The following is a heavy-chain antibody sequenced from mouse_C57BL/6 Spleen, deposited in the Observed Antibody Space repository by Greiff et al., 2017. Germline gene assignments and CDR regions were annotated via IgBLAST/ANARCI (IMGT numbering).Heavy chain of an antibody. J-gene: IGHJ2*01. CDR2: IHPNGGST. D-gene: IGHD1-1*01. CDR3: ARRLITTVVARGFDY. V-gene: IGHV1-64*01. CDR1: GYTFTSYW. Sequence: QVQLQQSGAELVKPGASVKLSCKASGYTFTSYWMHWVKQRPGQGLEWIGLIHPNGGSTNYNEKFNSKATLTVDKSSSTAYMQLSSLTSEDSGVYECARRLITTVVARGFDYWGQGTTLTVSS.